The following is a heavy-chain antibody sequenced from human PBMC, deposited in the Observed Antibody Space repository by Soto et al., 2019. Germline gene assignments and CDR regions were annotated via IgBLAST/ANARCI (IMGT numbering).Heavy chain of an antibody. Sequence: SETLSLTCAVYGGSFSGYYWSWIRQPPGKGLEWIGEINHSGSTNYNPSLKSRVTISVDTSKNQFSLKLSSVTAADTAVYYCARVRRLGVATIYWFDPWGQGTLVT. J-gene: IGHJ5*02. D-gene: IGHD5-12*01. CDR1: GGSFSGYY. CDR2: INHSGST. V-gene: IGHV4-34*01. CDR3: ARVRRLGVATIYWFDP.